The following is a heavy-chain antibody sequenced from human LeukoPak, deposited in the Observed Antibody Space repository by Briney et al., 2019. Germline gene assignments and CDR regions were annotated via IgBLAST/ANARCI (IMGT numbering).Heavy chain of an antibody. CDR3: ASRPRADMGPLDY. V-gene: IGHV3-23*01. D-gene: IGHD1-14*01. CDR2: ITGDGTRT. J-gene: IGHJ4*02. Sequence: GGSLRLSCAASGFPLSSYSINWVRQAPGKGLEWVASITGDGTRTYYTDSVKGRFTISRDNSKNTLYLQMNSLRADETAIYYCASRPRADMGPLDYWGQGTLVTVST. CDR1: GFPLSSYS.